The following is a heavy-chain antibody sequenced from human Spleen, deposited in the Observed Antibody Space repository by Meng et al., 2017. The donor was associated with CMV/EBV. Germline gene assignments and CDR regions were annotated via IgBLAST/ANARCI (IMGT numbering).Heavy chain of an antibody. Sequence: SETLSLTCTVSGGSISSYYWSWIRQPPGKGLEWIGYIYYSGSTNYNPSLKSRVTISVDTSKNQFSLKLSSVTAADTAVYYCARQMGFTVTGVSSSWWFDPWGQGTLVTVSS. CDR3: ARQMGFTVTGVSSSWWFDP. CDR1: GGSISSYY. J-gene: IGHJ5*02. V-gene: IGHV4-59*01. CDR2: IYYSGST. D-gene: IGHD4-11*01.